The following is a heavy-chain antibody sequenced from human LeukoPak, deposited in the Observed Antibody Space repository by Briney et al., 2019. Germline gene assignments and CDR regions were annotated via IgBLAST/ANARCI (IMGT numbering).Heavy chain of an antibody. Sequence: ASVKVSCKASGYTFTGYYMHWVRQAPGQGLEWMGRINPNSGGTNYAQKFQGRVTMTRDTSISTAYMELSRLRSGDTAVYYCARVVRDCSSTSCYAGSTDYYYYMTSGAKGPRSPSP. D-gene: IGHD2-2*01. CDR3: ARVVRDCSSTSCYAGSTDYYYYMTS. CDR1: GYTFTGYY. J-gene: IGHJ6*03. V-gene: IGHV1-2*06. CDR2: INPNSGGT.